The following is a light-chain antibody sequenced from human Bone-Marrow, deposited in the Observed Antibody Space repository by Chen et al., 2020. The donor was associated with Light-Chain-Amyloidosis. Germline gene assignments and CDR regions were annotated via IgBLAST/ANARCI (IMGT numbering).Light chain of an antibody. V-gene: IGLV3-21*02. CDR2: DDS. CDR3: QVWDRSSDRPV. Sequence: SYLLTQPSSVSVAPGYTATIACGGNNIGSTSVHWYQQTPGQAPLLVVYDDSDRPSGIPERLSGSNSGNTATLTISRVEAGDEADYYCQVWDRSSDRPVFGGGTKLTVL. J-gene: IGLJ3*02. CDR1: NIGSTS.